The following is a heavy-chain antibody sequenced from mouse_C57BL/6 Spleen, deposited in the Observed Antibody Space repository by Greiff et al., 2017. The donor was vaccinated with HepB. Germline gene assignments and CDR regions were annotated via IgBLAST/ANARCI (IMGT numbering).Heavy chain of an antibody. J-gene: IGHJ3*01. CDR3: ARRGDYYYGSSFAY. V-gene: IGHV3-6*01. D-gene: IGHD1-1*01. Sequence: VQLQQSGPGLVKPSQSLSLTCSVTGYSITSDYYWNWIRQFPGNTLEWMGYISYDGSNNYNPSLKNRISITRDTSKNQFFLKLNSVTTEDTATYYCARRGDYYYGSSFAYWGQGTLVTVSA. CDR2: ISYDGSN. CDR1: GYSITSDYY.